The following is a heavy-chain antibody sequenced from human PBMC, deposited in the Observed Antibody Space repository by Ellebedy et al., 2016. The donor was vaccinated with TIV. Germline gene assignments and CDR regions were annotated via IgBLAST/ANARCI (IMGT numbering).Heavy chain of an antibody. CDR2: INHSGST. J-gene: IGHJ4*02. Sequence: SETLSLTCAVYGGSFSGYYWSWIRQPPGKGLEWIGEINHSGSTNYNPSLKSRVTISVDTSKNQFSLKLSSVTAADTAVYYCARDLGEIAVAGTGPWAYWGQGTLVTVSS. CDR3: ARDLGEIAVAGTGPWAY. CDR1: GGSFSGYY. D-gene: IGHD6-19*01. V-gene: IGHV4-34*01.